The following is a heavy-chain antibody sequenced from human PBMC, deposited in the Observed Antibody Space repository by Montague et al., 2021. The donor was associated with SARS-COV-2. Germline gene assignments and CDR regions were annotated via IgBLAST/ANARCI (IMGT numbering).Heavy chain of an antibody. CDR1: GGSISSYC. D-gene: IGHD3-3*01. Sequence: SETLSLTCTVSGGSISSYCWSWIRQSAGKGLEWIGRIHTSGSTDYNPSLNSRVTMSVDTPKNQFSLKLSSVTAADTAVYYCASGKYYDFWSGYYSHDYVSGMDVWGQGTTVTVSS. J-gene: IGHJ6*02. CDR2: IHTSGST. V-gene: IGHV4-4*07. CDR3: ASGKYYDFWSGYYSHDYVSGMDV.